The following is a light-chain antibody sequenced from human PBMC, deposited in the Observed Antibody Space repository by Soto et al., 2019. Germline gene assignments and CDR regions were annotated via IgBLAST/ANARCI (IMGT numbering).Light chain of an antibody. V-gene: IGLV1-40*01. CDR1: SSNIGAGYG. Sequence: QSVLTQPPSVSGAPGQRVTISCTGSSSNIGAGYGVHWYQQLPGTAPKLLIYYNSNRPSGVPDRFSGSKSGTSASLTISGLQPEDEADYYCSSYTTSNTRQLVFGTGTKVTVL. J-gene: IGLJ1*01. CDR3: SSYTTSNTRQLV. CDR2: YNS.